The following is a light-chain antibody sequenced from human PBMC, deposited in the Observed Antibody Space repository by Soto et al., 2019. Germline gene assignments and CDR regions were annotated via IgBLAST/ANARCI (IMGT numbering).Light chain of an antibody. Sequence: QSVLTQPASVSGSPGQSTTISCTGTSSDVGGYNYVSWYQQHPGKAPKLMIYEVSNRPSGVSNRFSGSKSGNTASLTISGLQAEDEADYYCSSYTSSSPLVFGTGTRSPS. CDR1: SSDVGGYNY. CDR3: SSYTSSSPLV. J-gene: IGLJ1*01. V-gene: IGLV2-14*01. CDR2: EVS.